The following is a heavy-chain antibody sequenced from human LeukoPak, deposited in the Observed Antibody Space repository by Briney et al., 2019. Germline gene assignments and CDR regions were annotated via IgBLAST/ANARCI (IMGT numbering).Heavy chain of an antibody. CDR1: GGSFSGYY. D-gene: IGHD1-26*01. V-gene: IGHV4-34*01. Sequence: SETLSLTCAVYGGSFSGYYWSWIRQPPGKGLEWIGEINHSGSTNYNPSLKSRVTASVDTSKNQFSLKLSSVTAADTAVYYCARRGSYLGYWGQGTLVTVSS. CDR2: INHSGST. J-gene: IGHJ4*02. CDR3: ARRGSYLGY.